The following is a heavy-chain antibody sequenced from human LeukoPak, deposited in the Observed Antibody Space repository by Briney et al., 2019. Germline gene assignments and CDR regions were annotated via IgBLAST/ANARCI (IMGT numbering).Heavy chain of an antibody. Sequence: GSLRLSCAASGFTFDDYAMHWVRQAPGKGLEWVSLISGDGGSAYYADSVRGRFTISRDNSKNSLYLQMNSLRTEDTSVYYCATGLSPIVNWGQGTLVTVSS. CDR3: ATGLSPIVN. CDR1: GFTFDDYA. CDR2: ISGDGGSA. J-gene: IGHJ1*01. D-gene: IGHD2/OR15-2a*01. V-gene: IGHV3-43*02.